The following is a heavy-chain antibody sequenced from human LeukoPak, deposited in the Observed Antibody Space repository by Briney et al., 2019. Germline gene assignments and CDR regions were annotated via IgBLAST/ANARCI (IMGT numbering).Heavy chain of an antibody. CDR2: IHPADSHT. CDR3: TRSPDIDILTGYSRYYFDY. Sequence: GESLKISCKGSGYTFIDYSIAWVRQMPGKGLEWMGFIHPADSHTRYSPSFQGQGTISADKSISTAYLQWNSLKASDTAIYYCTRSPDIDILTGYSRYYFDYWGQGTLVTVSS. D-gene: IGHD3-9*01. J-gene: IGHJ4*02. CDR1: GYTFIDYS. V-gene: IGHV5-51*01.